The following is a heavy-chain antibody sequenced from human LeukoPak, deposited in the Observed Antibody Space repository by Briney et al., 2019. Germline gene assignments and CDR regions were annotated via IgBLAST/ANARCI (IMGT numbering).Heavy chain of an antibody. CDR1: GGSFSGYY. CDR3: AREIIRFSSGWFDY. D-gene: IGHD6-19*01. J-gene: IGHJ4*02. CDR2: INHSGST. V-gene: IGHV4-34*01. Sequence: SETLSLTCAVYGGSFSGYYWSWIRQPPGKGREWIGEINHSGSTNYNPSLKGRVTISVDTSKNQFSPKLSSVTAADTAVYYCAREIIRFSSGWFDYWGQGTLVTVSS.